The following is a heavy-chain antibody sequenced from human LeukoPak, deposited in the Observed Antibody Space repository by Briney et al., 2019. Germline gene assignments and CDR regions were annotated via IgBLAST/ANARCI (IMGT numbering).Heavy chain of an antibody. D-gene: IGHD3-10*01. CDR1: GYSFTSYW. Sequence: GESLKISCKGSGYSFTSYWIGWVRQMPGKGLEWMGIIYPGDSDTRYSPSFQGQVTISADKSISTAYLQWSSLKASDTAMYYCARHLGGSGSYSHYYYGMDVWGQGTTVTVSS. CDR2: IYPGDSDT. CDR3: ARHLGGSGSYSHYYYGMDV. J-gene: IGHJ6*02. V-gene: IGHV5-51*01.